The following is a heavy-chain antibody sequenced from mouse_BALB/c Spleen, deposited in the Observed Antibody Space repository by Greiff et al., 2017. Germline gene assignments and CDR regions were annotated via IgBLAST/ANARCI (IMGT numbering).Heavy chain of an antibody. CDR3: ARVGGGYYPYWYLDV. J-gene: IGHJ1*01. V-gene: IGHV2-9*02. D-gene: IGHD2-3*01. Sequence: QVQLKESGPGLVAPSQTLSITCTASGFSLTSYGVHWVRQPPGKGLEWLGVIWAGGSTNYYSALMSRLSISEDNSKSHVFLKMNSLQTDDTAMYYCARVGGGYYPYWYLDVWGAGTTVTVSS. CDR1: GFSLTSYG. CDR2: IWAGGST.